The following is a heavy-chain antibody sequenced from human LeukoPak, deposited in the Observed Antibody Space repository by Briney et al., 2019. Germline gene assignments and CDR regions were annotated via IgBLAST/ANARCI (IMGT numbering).Heavy chain of an antibody. CDR1: GCTFTSYD. D-gene: IGHD4-23*01. CDR3: ARDYGGNSGWFDP. J-gene: IGHJ5*02. V-gene: IGHV1-8*01. Sequence: ASVKVSCKASGCTFTSYDLNWVRQATGQGLEWMGWMNPNSGNTGYAQKFQGRVTMTRDTSISTAYMELSSLRSEDTAVYYCARDYGGNSGWFDPWGQGTLVTVSS. CDR2: MNPNSGNT.